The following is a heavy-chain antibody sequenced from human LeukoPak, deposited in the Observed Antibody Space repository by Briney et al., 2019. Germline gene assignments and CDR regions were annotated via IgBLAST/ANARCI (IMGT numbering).Heavy chain of an antibody. J-gene: IGHJ6*02. V-gene: IGHV1-69*13. CDR2: IIPIFGTA. D-gene: IGHD2-2*01. CDR1: GGTFSSYA. Sequence: SVKVSCKASGGTFSSYAISWVRQAPGQGLEWMGGIIPIFGTANYAQKFQGRVTITADESTSTAYMELSSLRSEDTAVYYCARGKDIVVVPAARGYYGMDVWGQGTTVTASS. CDR3: ARGKDIVVVPAARGYYGMDV.